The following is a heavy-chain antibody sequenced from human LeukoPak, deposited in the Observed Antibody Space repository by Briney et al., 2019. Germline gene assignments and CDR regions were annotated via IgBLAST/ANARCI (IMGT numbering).Heavy chain of an antibody. CDR3: VGDQVDDTGYLR. CDR1: GFTLSSYA. D-gene: IGHD3-9*01. Sequence: GGSLRLSCTASGFTLSSYAMSWVRQAPGEGLEWVSTISGSADNTNYAEAVKGRFTISRDNSKNTMYLQMSSLRAEDTAVYYCVGDQVDDTGYLRWGQGTRVTVSA. J-gene: IGHJ4*02. CDR2: ISGSADNT. V-gene: IGHV3-23*01.